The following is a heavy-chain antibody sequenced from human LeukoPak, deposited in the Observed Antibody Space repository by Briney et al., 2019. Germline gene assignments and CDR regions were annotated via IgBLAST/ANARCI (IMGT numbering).Heavy chain of an antibody. V-gene: IGHV3-74*01. Sequence: GGSLRLSCAASGFTISSYWMHWVRQAPGKGLVWVSRINSDGSSTSYADSVKGRFTISRDNAKNTVYLQMNSLRAEDTAVYYCARDGLYSSSWQTFDYWGQGTLVTVYS. CDR2: INSDGSST. CDR1: GFTISSYW. D-gene: IGHD6-13*01. J-gene: IGHJ4*02. CDR3: ARDGLYSSSWQTFDY.